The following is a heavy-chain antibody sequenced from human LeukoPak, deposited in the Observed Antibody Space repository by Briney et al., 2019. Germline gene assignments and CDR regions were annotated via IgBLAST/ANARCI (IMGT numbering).Heavy chain of an antibody. J-gene: IGHJ4*02. V-gene: IGHV3-20*04. CDR2: INWSGEST. CDR3: AKAFDYNGLRGEGGSFDC. CDR1: GSSVADYG. Sequence: PGGSLRLSCAASGSSVADYGMSWVRQAPGKGLEWVSGINWSGESTGYADSVKGRFTISRENGKNSVYLQMNSLRAGDTAVYFCAKAFDYNGLRGEGGSFDCWGQGALVTVSS. D-gene: IGHD4-11*01.